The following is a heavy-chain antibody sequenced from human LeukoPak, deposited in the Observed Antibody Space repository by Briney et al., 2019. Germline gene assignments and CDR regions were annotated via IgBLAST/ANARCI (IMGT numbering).Heavy chain of an antibody. CDR3: ARNSGSYSGFDY. CDR2: VWYSGTT. D-gene: IGHD1-26*01. Sequence: SETLSLTCTVSGGSINNYYWYWMRQPPGKGLEWIGYVWYSGTTKYNPSLKSRVTISVDTSKNQFSLKLNYVTAADTAVYYCARNSGSYSGFDYWGQGTLVTVSS. J-gene: IGHJ4*02. CDR1: GGSINNYY. V-gene: IGHV4-59*01.